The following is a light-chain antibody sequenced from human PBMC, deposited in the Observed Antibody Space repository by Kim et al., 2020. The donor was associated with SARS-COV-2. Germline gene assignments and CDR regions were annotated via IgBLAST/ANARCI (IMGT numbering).Light chain of an antibody. Sequence: VGDRATITCQASQDISNYLNWYQQKPGKATKLLIYDASNLETGVPSRFSGSGSGTDFTLTISSLQPEDIATYYCQQYDNLPPLFTFGPGTKVDIK. CDR1: QDISNY. CDR2: DAS. CDR3: QQYDNLPPLFT. V-gene: IGKV1-33*01. J-gene: IGKJ3*01.